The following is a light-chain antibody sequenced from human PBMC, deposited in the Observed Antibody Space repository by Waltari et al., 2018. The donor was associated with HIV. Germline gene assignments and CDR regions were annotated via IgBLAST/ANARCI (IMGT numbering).Light chain of an antibody. CDR2: DVN. CDR3: CSYAGSNTFYV. J-gene: IGLJ1*01. Sequence: QSALTQPRSVSGSPGQTVTISCRGTSRDIGGYNYVSWYQHHPAEAPRLMIYDVNKRPSGVPDRFSGSKSGNTASLTISGLQAEDEADYYCCSYAGSNTFYVFGTGTEVTVL. CDR1: SRDIGGYNY. V-gene: IGLV2-11*01.